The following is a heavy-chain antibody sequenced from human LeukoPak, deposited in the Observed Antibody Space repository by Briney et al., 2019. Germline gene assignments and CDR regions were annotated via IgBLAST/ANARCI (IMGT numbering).Heavy chain of an antibody. V-gene: IGHV4-39*07. CDR3: ARVGAIYGYFDY. CDR1: GDSLSGSSYY. CDR2: IYYSGTT. Sequence: SETLSLTCTVSGDSLSGSSYYWAWIRQPPGKGLQWIGSIYYSGTTYYNPSLKSRVTISVDTSKNQFSLKLSSVTAADTAVYYCARVGAIYGYFDYWGQGTLVTVSS. D-gene: IGHD3-3*02. J-gene: IGHJ4*02.